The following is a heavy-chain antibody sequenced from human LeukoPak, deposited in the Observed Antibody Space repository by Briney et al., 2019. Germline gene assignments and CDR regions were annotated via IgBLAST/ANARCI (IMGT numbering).Heavy chain of an antibody. CDR1: GSTLRNHI. J-gene: IGHJ3*02. Sequence: GGSLRLSCVASGSTLRNHIMTCVRQAPGKGLEWVSSMSIIDDSIYYADSVKGRFTSSRDNSKSTLSLQTSSLRGEHTGFYYCAREGYASGYAGAFDIWGQGSVVTVSS. CDR2: MSIIDDSI. D-gene: IGHD2-2*01. V-gene: IGHV3-23*01. CDR3: AREGYASGYAGAFDI.